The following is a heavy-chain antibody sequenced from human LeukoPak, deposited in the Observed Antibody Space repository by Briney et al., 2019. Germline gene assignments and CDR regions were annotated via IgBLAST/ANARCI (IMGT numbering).Heavy chain of an antibody. Sequence: SGTLSLTCAVSGYSISSGYYWGWIRQPPGKGLEWIGSIYHTGSTYYNPSLQSRVTISLDSPKNQFSLKLTSVTAADTAVYYCASGGTAVVMALTYYFDTWGQGTPVTVSS. J-gene: IGHJ4*02. CDR2: IYHTGST. V-gene: IGHV4-38-2*01. CDR3: ASGGTAVVMALTYYFDT. D-gene: IGHD3-22*01. CDR1: GYSISSGYY.